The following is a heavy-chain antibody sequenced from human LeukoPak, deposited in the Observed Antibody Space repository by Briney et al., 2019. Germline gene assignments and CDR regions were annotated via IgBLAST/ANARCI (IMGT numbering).Heavy chain of an antibody. Sequence: PGGSLRLSCAASGFTFSSYAMSWVRQAPGKGLEWVSAISGSGGSTYYADSVKGRFTISRDNSKNTLYLQMSSLRAEDTAVYYCAKDRGRWLQSLWQSIDNPDAFDIWGQGTLVTVSS. CDR3: AKDRGRWLQSLWQSIDNPDAFDI. J-gene: IGHJ3*02. CDR2: ISGSGGST. V-gene: IGHV3-23*01. D-gene: IGHD5-24*01. CDR1: GFTFSSYA.